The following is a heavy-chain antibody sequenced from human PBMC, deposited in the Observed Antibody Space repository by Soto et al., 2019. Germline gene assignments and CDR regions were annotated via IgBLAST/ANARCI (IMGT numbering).Heavy chain of an antibody. V-gene: IGHV4-30-2*01. CDR1: GGSISSGGYS. J-gene: IGHJ4*02. Sequence: SETLSLTCAVSGGSISSGGYSWSWIRQPPGKGLEWIGYIYHSGSTYYNPSLKSRVTISVDRSKNQFSLKLSSVTAADTAVYYCARADYGERGFDYWGQGTLVTVSS. CDR3: ARADYGERGFDY. CDR2: IYHSGST. D-gene: IGHD4-17*01.